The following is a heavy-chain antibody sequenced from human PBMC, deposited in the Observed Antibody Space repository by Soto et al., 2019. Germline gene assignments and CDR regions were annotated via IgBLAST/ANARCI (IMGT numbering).Heavy chain of an antibody. V-gene: IGHV4-4*07. CDR1: GGSISSYY. CDR2: IYTSGST. D-gene: IGHD3-22*01. CDR3: ARVFSHRYYYDSSDYSNWFDP. J-gene: IGHJ5*02. Sequence: PSETLSLTCTVSGGSISSYYWSWIRQPAGKGLEWIGRIYTSGSTNYNPSLKSRVTMSVDTSKNQFSLKLSSVTAADTAVYYCARVFSHRYYYDSSDYSNWFDPWGQGTLVTVSS.